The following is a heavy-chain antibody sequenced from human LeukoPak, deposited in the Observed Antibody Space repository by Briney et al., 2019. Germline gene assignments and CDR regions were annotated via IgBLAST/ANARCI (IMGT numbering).Heavy chain of an antibody. CDR3: ARAPGCSSTSCQDYYYYYYMDV. V-gene: IGHV1-2*02. CDR2: INPNSGGT. CDR1: GYTFTGYY. J-gene: IGHJ6*03. D-gene: IGHD2-2*01. Sequence: ASVKVSCKASGYTFTGYYMHWVRQAPGQGLEWMGWINPNSGGTNYAQKFQGRVTMTRDTSISTAYMELSSLRSEDTAVYYCARAPGCSSTSCQDYYYYYYMDVWGKGTTVTISS.